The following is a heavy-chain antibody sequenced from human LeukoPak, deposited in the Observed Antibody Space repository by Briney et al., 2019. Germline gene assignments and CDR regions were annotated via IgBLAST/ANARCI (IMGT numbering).Heavy chain of an antibody. J-gene: IGHJ3*02. D-gene: IGHD2-2*01. V-gene: IGHV3-48*04. CDR1: GFTFSSYA. Sequence: GRSLRLSCAASGFTFSSYAMHWVRQAPGKGLEWVSYISSSGSTTYYADSVKGRFAISRDNAKNSLYLQMNSLRAEDTAVYYCARAFSGVYQHANLDYDAFDIWGQGTMVTVSS. CDR3: ARAFSGVYQHANLDYDAFDI. CDR2: ISSSGSTT.